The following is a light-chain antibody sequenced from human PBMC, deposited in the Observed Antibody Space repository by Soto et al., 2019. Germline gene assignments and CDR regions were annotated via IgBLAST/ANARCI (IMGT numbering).Light chain of an antibody. V-gene: IGLV2-14*03. CDR3: GSYTSSTRAV. CDR1: SSDVGGFDY. Sequence: QSALTQPASVSGSPGQSITISCTGTSSDVGGFDYVSWYQQHPGKAPKLMIFDGFNRPSGVSNCFSGSKSGNTASLTISGLQAEDEGDYYCGSYTSSTRAVFGTGTKLTVL. CDR2: DGF. J-gene: IGLJ1*01.